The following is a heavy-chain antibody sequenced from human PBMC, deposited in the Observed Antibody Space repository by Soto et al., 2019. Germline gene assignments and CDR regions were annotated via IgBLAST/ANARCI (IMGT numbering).Heavy chain of an antibody. J-gene: IGHJ4*02. CDR3: ARTFTVTTNFDY. D-gene: IGHD4-17*01. Sequence: ASVKVSCKASGYTFTGYYMHWVRQAPGQGLEWMGWISAYNGNTNYAQKLQGRVTMTTDTSTSTAYMELRSLRSDDTAVYYCARTFTVTTNFDYWGQGTLVTVSS. CDR2: ISAYNGNT. CDR1: GYTFTGYY. V-gene: IGHV1-18*04.